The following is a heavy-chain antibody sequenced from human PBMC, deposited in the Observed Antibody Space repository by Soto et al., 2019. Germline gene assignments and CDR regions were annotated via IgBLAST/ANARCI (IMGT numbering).Heavy chain of an antibody. V-gene: IGHV4-59*08. Sequence: AGTLTLTCAVSGGSIRSYAWHWVRQTPGKGLEWIGYIFYFGSTNYNPSLKSRVTLSIDTSKNQLSLKLSSVTAADTAVYYCARHSPDFDWLSQFDYWGQGTLVTVS. CDR2: IFYFGST. CDR3: ARHSPDFDWLSQFDY. D-gene: IGHD3-9*01. J-gene: IGHJ4*02. CDR1: GGSIRSYA.